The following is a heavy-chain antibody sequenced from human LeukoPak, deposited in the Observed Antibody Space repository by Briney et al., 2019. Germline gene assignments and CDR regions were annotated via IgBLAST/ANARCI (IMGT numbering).Heavy chain of an antibody. CDR1: GFTFSSYW. D-gene: IGHD6-19*01. CDR2: IDSDGSST. Sequence: PGGSLRLSCAASGFTFSSYWMHWVRQAPGKGLVWVSRIDSDGSSTSYADSVKGRFTISRYNAKNTEYLQMNSLRAEDTAVYYCARVRSSGWSYFDYWGQGTLVTVSS. J-gene: IGHJ4*02. CDR3: ARVRSSGWSYFDY. V-gene: IGHV3-74*01.